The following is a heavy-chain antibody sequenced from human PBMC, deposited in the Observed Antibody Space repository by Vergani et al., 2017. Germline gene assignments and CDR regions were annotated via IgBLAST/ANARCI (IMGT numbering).Heavy chain of an antibody. CDR3: ARVRVWDYYDSSGSSYFDY. J-gene: IGHJ4*02. CDR1: GYSISSGYY. Sequence: QVQLQESGPGLVKPSETLSLTCAVSGYSISSGYYWGWIRQPPGKGLEWIGSIYHSGSTYYNPSLKSRVTISVDTSKNQFSLKLSSVTAADTAAYYCARVRVWDYYDSSGSSYFDYWGQGTLVTVSS. V-gene: IGHV4-38-2*01. CDR2: IYHSGST. D-gene: IGHD3-22*01.